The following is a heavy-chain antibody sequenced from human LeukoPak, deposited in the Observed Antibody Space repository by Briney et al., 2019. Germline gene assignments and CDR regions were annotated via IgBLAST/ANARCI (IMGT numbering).Heavy chain of an antibody. CDR1: GFTFTNYA. CDR3: ANQDCSGGSCPSYYYYGMDV. J-gene: IGHJ6*02. D-gene: IGHD2-15*01. V-gene: IGHV3-23*01. Sequence: GGSLRLSCVASGFTFTNYAMSWVRQAPGKGLEWVSAISGSGGSTYYADSVKGRFTISRDNSKNTLYLQMNSLRAEDTAVYYCANQDCSGGSCPSYYYYGMDVWGQGTTVTVSS. CDR2: ISGSGGST.